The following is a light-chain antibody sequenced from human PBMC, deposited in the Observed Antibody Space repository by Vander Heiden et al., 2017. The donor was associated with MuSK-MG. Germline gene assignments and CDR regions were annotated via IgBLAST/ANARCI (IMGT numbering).Light chain of an antibody. CDR3: QQLYT. V-gene: IGKV3-20*01. CDR1: QSVSSSY. Sequence: EIVLTQSPGTLSLSPGERATLSCRASQSVSSSYLAWDQQKPGQAPRLRIYGASSRATGIKDRFSGSGSGTDFTRTSSRMEPEDFEGDYGQQLYTFSQGTKMEIK. CDR2: GAS. J-gene: IGKJ2*01.